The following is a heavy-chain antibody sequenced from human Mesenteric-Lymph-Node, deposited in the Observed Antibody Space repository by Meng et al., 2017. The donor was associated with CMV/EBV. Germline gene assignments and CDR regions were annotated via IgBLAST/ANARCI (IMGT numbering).Heavy chain of an antibody. Sequence: GGSLRLSCAASGFTFSSYWMYWVRQAPGKGLVWVSRINSDGSSTIYADSVKGRFAISRDNAKNSLYLLMNSLRGEDTALYYCARDRLGSFDYWGQGTLVTVSS. CDR2: INSDGSST. V-gene: IGHV3-74*01. J-gene: IGHJ4*02. CDR1: GFTFSSYW. CDR3: ARDRLGSFDY. D-gene: IGHD2-15*01.